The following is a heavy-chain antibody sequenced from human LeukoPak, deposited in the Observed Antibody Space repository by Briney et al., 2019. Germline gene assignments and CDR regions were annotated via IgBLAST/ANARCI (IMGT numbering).Heavy chain of an antibody. J-gene: IGHJ6*02. D-gene: IGHD6-13*01. Sequence: SETLSLTCTVSGGSISSFYWSWIRQPPGKGLEWIGYMYHSGTTNYNPSLKSRVTISMDTSKNQFSLKLSSVTAADTAVYYCARTGIAAAGHYYYYGMDVWGQGTTVTVSS. V-gene: IGHV4-59*01. CDR2: MYHSGTT. CDR1: GGSISSFY. CDR3: ARTGIAAAGHYYYYGMDV.